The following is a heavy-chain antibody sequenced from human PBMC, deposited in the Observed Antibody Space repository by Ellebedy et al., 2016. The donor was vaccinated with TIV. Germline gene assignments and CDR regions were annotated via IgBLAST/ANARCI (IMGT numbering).Heavy chain of an antibody. V-gene: IGHV3-23*01. CDR1: GFALSSNG. D-gene: IGHD3-10*01. Sequence: GESLKISCAASGFALSSNGMSWVRQAPGKGLEWVSGISDNGGSTYYAESVEGRFTISRDNSKNTLYLQINNLRVEDTALYYCTKNSGWEHEYWGQGTLVTISS. J-gene: IGHJ4*02. CDR3: TKNSGWEHEY. CDR2: ISDNGGST.